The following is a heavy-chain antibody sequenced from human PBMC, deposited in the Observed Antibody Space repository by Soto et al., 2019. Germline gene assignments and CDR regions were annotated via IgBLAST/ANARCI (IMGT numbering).Heavy chain of an antibody. V-gene: IGHV4-30-2*01. CDR1: GGSISIGGYC. CDR3: ARVWFGESSWFDP. Sequence: QLQLQESGSGLVKPSQTLSLTCTVSGGSISIGGYCWSWIRQPPGQGLEWIGYICHSGNTYYNPSVKSRVTTSLDRSKSQFSLNLSSVTAADTAVYYCARVWFGESSWFDPWGQGTLVTVSS. D-gene: IGHD3-10*01. J-gene: IGHJ5*02. CDR2: ICHSGNT.